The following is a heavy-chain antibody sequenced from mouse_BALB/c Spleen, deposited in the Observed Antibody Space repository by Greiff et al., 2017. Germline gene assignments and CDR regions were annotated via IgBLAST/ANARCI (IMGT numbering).Heavy chain of an antibody. Sequence: EVKLMESGGGLVQPGGSRKLSCAASGFTFSSFGMHWVRQAPEKGLEWVAYISSGSSTIYYADTVKGRYTISRDNPKNTLFLQMTSLRSEDTAMYYCARYYRFLFDYWGQGTTLTVSS. CDR3: ARYYRFLFDY. J-gene: IGHJ2*01. D-gene: IGHD2-14*01. CDR1: GFTFSSFG. V-gene: IGHV5-17*02. CDR2: ISSGSSTI.